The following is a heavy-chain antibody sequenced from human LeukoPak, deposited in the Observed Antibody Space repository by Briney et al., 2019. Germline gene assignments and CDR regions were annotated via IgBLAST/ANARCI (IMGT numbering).Heavy chain of an antibody. CDR1: GFTFSSYA. D-gene: IGHD2-21*02. V-gene: IGHV3-23*01. J-gene: IGHJ3*02. CDR2: FRGSGSNT. CDR3: AKMGRHIVVVAAIYAFDI. Sequence: GGSLRLSCAASGFTFSSYAMGWVRQAPGRGLEGVSGFRGSGSNTYYADSVKGRFTISRDNSKNTLSLQMNSLRAEDTAVYYCAKMGRHIVVVAAIYAFDIWGQGTMVTVSS.